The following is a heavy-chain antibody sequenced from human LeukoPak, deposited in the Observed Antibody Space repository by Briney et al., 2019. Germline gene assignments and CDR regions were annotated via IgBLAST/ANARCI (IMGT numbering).Heavy chain of an antibody. J-gene: IGHJ3*02. CDR1: GFTFSSYW. Sequence: GGSLRLSCAASGFTFSSYWMRWVRQAPGKGLEWVANIKQDGSDKYYVDSVKGRFTISRDNAKNSLYLQMNSLRAEDTAVYYCARFITVVTSGAFDIWGQGTMVTVSS. V-gene: IGHV3-7*05. CDR2: IKQDGSDK. CDR3: ARFITVVTSGAFDI. D-gene: IGHD4-23*01.